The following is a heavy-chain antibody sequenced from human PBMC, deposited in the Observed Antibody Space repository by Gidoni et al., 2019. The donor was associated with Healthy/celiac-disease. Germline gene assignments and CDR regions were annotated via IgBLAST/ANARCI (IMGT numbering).Heavy chain of an antibody. CDR2: IYYSGST. CDR1: GGSISSSSYY. Sequence: QLQLQESGPGLVKPSETLSLTCTVSGGSISSSSYYWGWIRQPPGKGLEWIGSIYYSGSTYYNPSLKSRVTISVDTSKNQFSLKLSSVTAADTAVYYCARHAYYYDSSGENWFDPWGQGTLVTVSS. J-gene: IGHJ5*02. D-gene: IGHD3-22*01. V-gene: IGHV4-39*01. CDR3: ARHAYYYDSSGENWFDP.